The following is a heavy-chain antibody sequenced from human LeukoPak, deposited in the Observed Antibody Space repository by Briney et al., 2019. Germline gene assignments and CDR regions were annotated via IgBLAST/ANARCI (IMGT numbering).Heavy chain of an antibody. CDR1: GFTFSSYS. J-gene: IGHJ4*02. D-gene: IGHD3-10*01. CDR2: ISSSSSYI. CDR3: AIQFGDLTEPAY. V-gene: IGHV3-21*01. Sequence: GGSLRLSCAASGFTFSSYSMNWVRQAPGKGLEWVSSISSSSSYIYYADSVKGRFTISRDNAKNSLYLQMNSLRAEDTAVYYCAIQFGDLTEPAYGGQGTLVTVSP.